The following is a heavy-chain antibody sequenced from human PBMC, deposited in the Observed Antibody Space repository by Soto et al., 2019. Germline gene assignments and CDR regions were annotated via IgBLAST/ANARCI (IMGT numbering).Heavy chain of an antibody. V-gene: IGHV3-23*01. CDR1: GFNFNFYA. J-gene: IGHJ4*02. Sequence: EVQLLESGGGVVQPGGSLRLSCVASGFNFNFYAMSWVRRAPGKGLEWVSAISGSGSGTFYSDSVKGRFTISRDNPKNTLFLEMNSLRPEDAAVYYCAKDRIQDCTSTSCYRGGDSWGQGTLVTVSS. CDR3: AKDRIQDCTSTSCYRGGDS. D-gene: IGHD2-2*01. CDR2: ISGSGSGT.